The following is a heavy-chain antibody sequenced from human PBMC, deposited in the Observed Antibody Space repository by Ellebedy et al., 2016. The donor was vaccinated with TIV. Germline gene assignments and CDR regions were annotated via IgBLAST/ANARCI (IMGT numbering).Heavy chain of an antibody. V-gene: IGHV3-21*01. Sequence: GESLKISXAASGFTFSSYSMNWVRQAPGKGLEWVSSISSTSIYIYYADSLKGRFTISRDNAKNSLYLQMNSLRAEDTAVYYCARAGYCSGGGCNSVITPPTVYWGQGTLVTGSS. CDR1: GFTFSSYS. CDR3: ARAGYCSGGGCNSVITPPTVY. J-gene: IGHJ4*02. D-gene: IGHD2-15*01. CDR2: ISSTSIYI.